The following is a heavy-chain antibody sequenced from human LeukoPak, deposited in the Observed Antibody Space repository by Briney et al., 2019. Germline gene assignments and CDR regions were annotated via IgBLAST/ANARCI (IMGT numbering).Heavy chain of an antibody. J-gene: IGHJ4*02. CDR3: ARGGSRSSSVNY. CDR2: ISSSSSYI. D-gene: IGHD6-6*01. CDR1: GFTFSSYS. Sequence: GGSLRLSCAASGFTFSSYSMNWVRQAPGKGLEWVSSISSSSSYIYYADSVEGRFTISRDNAKNSLYLQMNSLRAEDTAVYYCARGGSRSSSVNYWGQGTLVTVSS. V-gene: IGHV3-21*01.